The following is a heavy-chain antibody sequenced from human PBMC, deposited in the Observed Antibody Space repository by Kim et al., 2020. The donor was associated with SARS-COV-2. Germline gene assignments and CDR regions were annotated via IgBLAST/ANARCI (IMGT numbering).Heavy chain of an antibody. Sequence: GGSLRLSCAASEFTFSTFEMNWVRQAPGKGLEWISYISTGGIIIYYAYSVKGRFTISSDNAKNSLFLQMNSLRAEDTAVYYCAQSFGRYYFHYWGQGTLVTVS. CDR1: EFTFSTFE. CDR2: ISTGGIII. J-gene: IGHJ4*02. D-gene: IGHD1-26*01. CDR3: AQSFGRYYFHY. V-gene: IGHV3-48*03.